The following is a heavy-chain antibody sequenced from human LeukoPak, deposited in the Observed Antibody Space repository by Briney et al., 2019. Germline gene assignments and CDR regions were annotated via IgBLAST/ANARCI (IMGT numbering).Heavy chain of an antibody. Sequence: SETLSLTCTVSGGSISSGSYYWSWIRQPAGKGLEWIGRIYTSGSTNYNPSLKRRVTISVDTSKNQFSLKLSSVTAADTAVYYCARGTIFAGVYWGQGTLVTVSS. J-gene: IGHJ4*02. CDR3: ARGTIFAGVY. CDR1: GGSISSGSYY. CDR2: IYTSGST. V-gene: IGHV4-61*02. D-gene: IGHD2/OR15-2a*01.